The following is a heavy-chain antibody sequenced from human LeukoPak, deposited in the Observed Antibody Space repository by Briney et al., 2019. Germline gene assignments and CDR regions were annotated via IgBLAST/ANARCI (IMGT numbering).Heavy chain of an antibody. CDR3: ARVLRDASGYYDY. CDR1: GFTFSSYA. CDR2: ISIHGGDT. D-gene: IGHD3-22*01. Sequence: GGSLRLSCAASGFTFSSYAMHWVRQAPGKGLEYVSAISIHGGDTYYANSVKGRFTISRDNSKNTLYLQMGSMRAEDMAVYYCARVLRDASGYYDYWGQGTLVTVSS. V-gene: IGHV3-64*01. J-gene: IGHJ4*02.